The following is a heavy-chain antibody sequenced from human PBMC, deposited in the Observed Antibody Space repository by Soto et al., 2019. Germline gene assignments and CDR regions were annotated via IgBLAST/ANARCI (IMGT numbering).Heavy chain of an antibody. V-gene: IGHV1-18*01. CDR2: ISAYNGNT. J-gene: IGHJ4*02. D-gene: IGHD3-10*01. CDR1: GYTFTSYG. Sequence: QVQLVQSGAEVKKPGASVKVSCKASGYTFTSYGISWVRQAPGQGLEWMGWISAYNGNTNYAQKLQGRVTMTTDTSTSTADMELRSLRSDDTAVYYCARVDRITMVRGELSEYWGQGTLVTVSS. CDR3: ARVDRITMVRGELSEY.